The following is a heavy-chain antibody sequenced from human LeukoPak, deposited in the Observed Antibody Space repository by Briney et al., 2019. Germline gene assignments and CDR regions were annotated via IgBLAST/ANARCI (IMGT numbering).Heavy chain of an antibody. D-gene: IGHD6-13*01. CDR1: GFTFSSYS. CDR2: ISSSSSYI. Sequence: GGSLRLSCAASGFTFSSYSMNWVRRAPGKGLEWVSSISSSSSYIYYADSVKGRFTISRDNAKNSLYLQMNSQRAEDTAVYYCARVWVDSSSPDYFDYWGQGTLVTVSS. CDR3: ARVWVDSSSPDYFDY. V-gene: IGHV3-21*01. J-gene: IGHJ4*02.